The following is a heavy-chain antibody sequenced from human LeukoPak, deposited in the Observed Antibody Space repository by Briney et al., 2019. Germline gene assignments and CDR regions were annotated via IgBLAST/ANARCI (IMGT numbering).Heavy chain of an antibody. Sequence: GRSLRLSCAASGFTFSSYGMHWVRQAPGKGLEWVAVISYDGSNKYYADSVKGRFTISRDNSKNTLYLQMNSLRAEDTAVYYCALSSGPWLVRGTAGFDYWGQGTLVTVSS. CDR3: ALSSGPWLVRGTAGFDY. CDR2: ISYDGSNK. V-gene: IGHV3-30*03. D-gene: IGHD6-19*01. CDR1: GFTFSSYG. J-gene: IGHJ4*02.